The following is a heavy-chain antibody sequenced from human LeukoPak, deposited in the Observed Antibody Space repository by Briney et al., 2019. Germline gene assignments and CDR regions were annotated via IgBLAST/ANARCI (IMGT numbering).Heavy chain of an antibody. CDR3: ARDRSRFGEAFDY. D-gene: IGHD3-10*01. J-gene: IGHJ4*02. Sequence: SQTLSLTCTVSGGSISSGGYYWSWIRQPPGKGLEWIGYIYHSGSTYYNPSLKSRVTISVDRSKNQFSLKLSSVTAADTAVYYCARDRSRFGEAFDYWGQGTLVTVSS. CDR2: IYHSGST. CDR1: GGSISSGGYY. V-gene: IGHV4-30-2*01.